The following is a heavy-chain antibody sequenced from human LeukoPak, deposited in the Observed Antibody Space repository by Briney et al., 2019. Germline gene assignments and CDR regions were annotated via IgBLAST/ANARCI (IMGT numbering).Heavy chain of an antibody. J-gene: IGHJ4*02. D-gene: IGHD3-3*01. CDR2: INSDGSST. CDR3: ASIFIGISTDFWSGYSSV. CDR1: GFTFSSYW. Sequence: GGSLRLSCAASGFTFSSYWMHWVRQAPGKGLVWVSRINSDGSSTSYADSVKGRFTISRDNAKNSLYLQMNSLRAEDTAVYYCASIFIGISTDFWSGYSSVWGQGTLVTVSS. V-gene: IGHV3-74*01.